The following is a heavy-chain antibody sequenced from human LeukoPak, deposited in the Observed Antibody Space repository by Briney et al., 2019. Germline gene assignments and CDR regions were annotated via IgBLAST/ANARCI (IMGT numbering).Heavy chain of an antibody. CDR3: ARVAGNCGGDCFRLVY. D-gene: IGHD2-21*01. CDR1: GYTFTTYD. J-gene: IGHJ4*02. Sequence: ASVKVSCKASGYTFTTYDINWVRQATGQGLEWMAWMNPNSGNTGYAQKFQGRVTMTRNTSISTAYMELSSLRSEDTAVYYCARVAGNCGGDCFRLVYWGQGTLVTVAS. V-gene: IGHV1-8*01. CDR2: MNPNSGNT.